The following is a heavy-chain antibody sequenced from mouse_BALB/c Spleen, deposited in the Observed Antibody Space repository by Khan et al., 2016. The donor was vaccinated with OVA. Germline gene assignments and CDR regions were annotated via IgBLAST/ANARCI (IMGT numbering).Heavy chain of an antibody. CDR2: VNPNNGGT. CDR3: GRVSISTVEGLAY. Sequence: VQLQQSGPDLVKPGASVKISCKTSGYSFTGYYIHWVKQSQGKSLEWIGRVNPNNGGTTYNQTFKGKAILTVEKSSSTAYMELRSLTSEDSSFVYGGRVSISTVEGLAYWGQGTLVTVSA. V-gene: IGHV1-18*01. J-gene: IGHJ3*01. CDR1: GYSFTGYY. D-gene: IGHD1-1*01.